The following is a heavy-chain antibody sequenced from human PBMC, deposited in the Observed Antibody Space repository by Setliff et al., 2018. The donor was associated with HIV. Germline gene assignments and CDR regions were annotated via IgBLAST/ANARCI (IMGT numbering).Heavy chain of an antibody. CDR1: GGSISGYY. CDR2: ITYSGST. V-gene: IGHV4-59*01. CDR3: ASHAPYTSSWNAAAFDI. Sequence: KPSETLSLTCTVSGGSISGYYWSWIRQPPGKGLEWIGYITYSGSTKYNPSPKSRVTISIDTSKNQFSLKLSSVTPADTAVYYCASHAPYTSSWNAAAFDIWGQGTMVTVSS. J-gene: IGHJ3*02. D-gene: IGHD6-13*01.